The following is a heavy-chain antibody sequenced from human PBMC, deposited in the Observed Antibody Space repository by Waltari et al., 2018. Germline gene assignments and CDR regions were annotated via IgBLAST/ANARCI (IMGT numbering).Heavy chain of an antibody. V-gene: IGHV3-21*01. Sequence: EVQLVESGGGLVKPGGSLRLSCAASGFTFSSYSMNWVRQAPGKGLEWVSSMSSSSSYIYYADSVKGRFTISRDNAKNSLYLQMNSLRAEDTAVYYCASPLRRGYFQHWGQGTLVTVSS. CDR3: ASPLRRGYFQH. CDR2: MSSSSSYI. D-gene: IGHD4-17*01. J-gene: IGHJ1*01. CDR1: GFTFSSYS.